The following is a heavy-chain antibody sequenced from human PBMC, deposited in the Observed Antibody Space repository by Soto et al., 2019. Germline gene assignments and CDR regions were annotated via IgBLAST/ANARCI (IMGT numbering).Heavy chain of an antibody. D-gene: IGHD3-22*01. CDR3: ARDLDYYDSSGYYH. J-gene: IGHJ5*02. CDR1: GFTFSSYS. CDR2: ISSSSSYI. V-gene: IGHV3-21*01. Sequence: GGSLRLSCAASGFTFSSYSMNWVRQAPGKGLEWVSSISSSSSYIYYADSVKGRFTISRDNAKNSLYLQMNSLRAGDTAVYYCARDLDYYDSSGYYHWGQGTLVTVS.